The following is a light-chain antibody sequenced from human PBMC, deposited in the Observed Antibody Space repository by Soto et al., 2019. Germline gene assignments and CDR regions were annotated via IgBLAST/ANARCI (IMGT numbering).Light chain of an antibody. J-gene: IGKJ3*01. V-gene: IGKV3-20*01. CDR3: QHYGTSAL. Sequence: EIVLTQSPGTLSLSPGERATLSCRASQSVSSSYLAWYQQKPGQAPRLLIYDASRATGIPDRFSGSGSGTDFTLTIPRLEPEDFAGYYCQHYGTSALFGPGTKVDI. CDR2: DAS. CDR1: QSVSSSY.